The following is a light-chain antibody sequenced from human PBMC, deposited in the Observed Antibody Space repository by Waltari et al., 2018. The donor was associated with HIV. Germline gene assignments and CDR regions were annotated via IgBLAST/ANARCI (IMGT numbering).Light chain of an antibody. CDR1: QSISSY. CDR2: AAS. CDR3: QQSYSPSTT. Sequence: DIQMTQSPSSLSASVGDRVTITCRASQSISSYLNWYQQKPGKAPKLLIYAASSLQSGVPSRFSGSGSGTDFTLTISSLQPEDFATYYCQQSYSPSTTFGQGTKVEIK. J-gene: IGKJ1*01. V-gene: IGKV1-39*01.